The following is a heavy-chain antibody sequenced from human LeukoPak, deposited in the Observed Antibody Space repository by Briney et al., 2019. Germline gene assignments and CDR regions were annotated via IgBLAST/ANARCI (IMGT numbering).Heavy chain of an antibody. J-gene: IGHJ4*02. CDR1: GFTFSSYA. Sequence: PGGSLRLSCAASGFTFSSYAINWVRQAPGKGLEWVSGISSSGGTTDYADSVKGRFTISRDNSKNTVYLQMNSLRAEDTAVYYCAKIKGGVIAADDYWGQGTLVTVSS. CDR2: ISSSGGTT. D-gene: IGHD2-15*01. V-gene: IGHV3-23*01. CDR3: AKIKGGVIAADDY.